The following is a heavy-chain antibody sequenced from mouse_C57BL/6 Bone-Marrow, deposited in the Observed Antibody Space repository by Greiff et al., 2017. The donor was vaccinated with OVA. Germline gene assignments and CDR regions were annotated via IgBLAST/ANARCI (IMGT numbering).Heavy chain of an antibody. CDR3: ARPPAYYTGYYAMDY. Sequence: VQLQQSGGGLVQPGESLKLSCESNEYEFPSHDMSWVRKTPEQRLELVAAINSDGGSTYYPDTMERRFIISRDNTKKTLYLQMSSLRSEDTALYYCARPPAYYTGYYAMDYWGQGTSVTVSS. CDR1: EYEFPSHD. D-gene: IGHD2-12*01. J-gene: IGHJ4*01. CDR2: INSDGGST. V-gene: IGHV5-2*01.